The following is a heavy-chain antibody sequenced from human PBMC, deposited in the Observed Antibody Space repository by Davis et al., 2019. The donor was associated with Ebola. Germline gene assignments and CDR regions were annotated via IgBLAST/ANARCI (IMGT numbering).Heavy chain of an antibody. CDR3: ARGKMKVVLDWFDP. Sequence: PSETLSLTCAVYGGSFSGYYWSWIRQPPGKGLEWIGEINHSGSTNYNPSLKSRVTISVDTSKNQFSLKLSSVTAADTAVYYCARGKMKVVLDWFDPWGQGTLVTVSS. D-gene: IGHD2-15*01. CDR1: GGSFSGYY. V-gene: IGHV4-34*01. J-gene: IGHJ5*02. CDR2: INHSGST.